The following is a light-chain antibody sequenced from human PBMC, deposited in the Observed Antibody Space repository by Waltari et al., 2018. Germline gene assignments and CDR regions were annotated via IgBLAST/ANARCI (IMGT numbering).Light chain of an antibody. CDR1: QSVGNK. J-gene: IGKJ2*01. Sequence: SVSPGERATVSCRASQSVGNKLAWYQQKPGQAPRLLFYDASTRATGIPVRFSGSGSGTEFTLTISSLQSEDFAVYYCQQSNNWPYTFGQGTKLEIK. CDR2: DAS. V-gene: IGKV3-15*01. CDR3: QQSNNWPYT.